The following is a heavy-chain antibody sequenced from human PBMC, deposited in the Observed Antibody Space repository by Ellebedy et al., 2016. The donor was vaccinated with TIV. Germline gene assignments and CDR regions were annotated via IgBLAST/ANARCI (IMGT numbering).Heavy chain of an antibody. Sequence: GESLKISCRVSGSSFSDHWIVWVRQLPGKGLEFVGIIYPSDSDTKYNPSFRGQVTISADRSTNTSYLQWHGLQASDTALYYCARREYFRGAHWFHPWGQGTLVTVAS. J-gene: IGHJ5*02. CDR1: GSSFSDHW. CDR3: ARREYFRGAHWFHP. D-gene: IGHD6-6*01. V-gene: IGHV5-51*01. CDR2: IYPSDSDT.